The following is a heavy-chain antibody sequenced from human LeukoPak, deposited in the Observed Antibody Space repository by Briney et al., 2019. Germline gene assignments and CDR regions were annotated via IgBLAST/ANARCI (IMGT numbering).Heavy chain of an antibody. D-gene: IGHD3-3*01. J-gene: IGHJ4*02. Sequence: PSETLSLTCTVSGGSISSSSYYWGWIRQPPGEGLEWIGSIYYSGSTYYNPSLKSRVTIPVDTSKNQFSLKLSSVTAADTAVYYCASLYYDFWSGYYRGGRFDYWGQGTLVTVSS. CDR3: ASLYYDFWSGYYRGGRFDY. CDR2: IYYSGST. CDR1: GGSISSSSYY. V-gene: IGHV4-39*01.